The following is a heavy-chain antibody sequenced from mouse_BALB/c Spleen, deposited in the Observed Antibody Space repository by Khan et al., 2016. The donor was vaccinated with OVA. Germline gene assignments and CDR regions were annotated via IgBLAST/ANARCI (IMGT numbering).Heavy chain of an antibody. D-gene: IGHD1-1*01. CDR3: AREDYYGRTSYAMDY. Sequence: DLVKPGASVKMSCKASGYTFTSYWINWIKQRPGQGLEWIGRTAPGSGSTHYNEMFKGKATLTVDTSSSTAYIQLSSLSYEASAVYYCAREDYYGRTSYAMDYWGQGTSVTVSS. V-gene: IGHV1S41*01. CDR2: TAPGSGST. CDR1: GYTFTSYW. J-gene: IGHJ4*01.